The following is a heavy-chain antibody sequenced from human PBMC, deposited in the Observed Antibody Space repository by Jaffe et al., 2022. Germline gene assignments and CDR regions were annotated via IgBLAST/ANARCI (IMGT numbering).Heavy chain of an antibody. J-gene: IGHJ4*02. V-gene: IGHV3-74*01. CDR2: IKSDGSST. D-gene: IGHD3-16*01. Sequence: EVQLVESGGGLVQPGGSLRLSCAASGFTFSNYWMHWVRQAPGKGLVWVSRIKSDGSSTSYADSVKGRFTISRDNAKNALYLEMNSLRAEDTAVYYCARDNYDYVWGSWDFDYWGQGTLVTVSS. CDR1: GFTFSNYW. CDR3: ARDNYDYVWGSWDFDY.